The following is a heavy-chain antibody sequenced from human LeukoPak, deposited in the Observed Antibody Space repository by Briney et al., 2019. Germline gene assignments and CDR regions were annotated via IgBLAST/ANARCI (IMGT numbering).Heavy chain of an antibody. J-gene: IGHJ4*02. CDR2: ISGSGGST. D-gene: IGHD2-2*01. CDR1: GFTFSSYS. CDR3: AKAGDSILVVPAANHFDY. V-gene: IGHV3-23*01. Sequence: PGGSLRLSCAASGFTFSSYSMNWVRQAPGKGLGGVSAISGSGGSTYYADSVKGRFTISRDNSKNTLYLQMNSLRAEDTAVYYCAKAGDSILVVPAANHFDYWGQGTLVTVSS.